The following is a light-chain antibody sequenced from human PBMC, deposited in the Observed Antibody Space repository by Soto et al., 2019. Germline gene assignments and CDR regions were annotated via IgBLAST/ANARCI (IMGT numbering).Light chain of an antibody. Sequence: EIVMTQSPATWSVSPGERATLSCRASQSVSSNLAWYQQKPGQAPRLLIYGASIRTTGVPGRFSGSGSGTEFNLIISSLQSEDFAVYYCQQYHNWPPWTFGQGTRVEIK. J-gene: IGKJ1*01. CDR1: QSVSSN. CDR3: QQYHNWPPWT. CDR2: GAS. V-gene: IGKV3-15*01.